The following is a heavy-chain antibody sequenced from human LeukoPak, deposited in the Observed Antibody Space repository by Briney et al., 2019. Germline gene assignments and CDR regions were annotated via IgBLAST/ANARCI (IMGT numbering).Heavy chain of an antibody. D-gene: IGHD5-18*01. CDR1: EYTFTNFH. V-gene: IGHV1-46*01. Sequence: GASVKVSCKASEYTFTNFHMHWVRQALGQGREWMGIIDPSGGSASYAQKFLGRVTMTSDTSASTVYMELSSLRSEDTAVYYCARDLDRGYSYGYVSAYWGQGTLVTVSS. CDR2: IDPSGGSA. J-gene: IGHJ4*02. CDR3: ARDLDRGYSYGYVSAY.